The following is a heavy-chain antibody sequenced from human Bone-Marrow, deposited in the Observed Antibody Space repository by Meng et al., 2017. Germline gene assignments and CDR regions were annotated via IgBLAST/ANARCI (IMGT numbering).Heavy chain of an antibody. D-gene: IGHD3-9*01. Sequence: ASVKVSCKASGYTFSTCGITWVRQAPGQGLEWMGWISGYNGNTNYAQKLQGRVTMTTDTSTSTAYMELRSLRSDDTAVYYCARDGFDWFTDYYYYGMDVWGQGTTVNVSS. CDR1: GYTFSTCG. V-gene: IGHV1-18*04. CDR2: ISGYNGNT. J-gene: IGHJ6*02. CDR3: ARDGFDWFTDYYYYGMDV.